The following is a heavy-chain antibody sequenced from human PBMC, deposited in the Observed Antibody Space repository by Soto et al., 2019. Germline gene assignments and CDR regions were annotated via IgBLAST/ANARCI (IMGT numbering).Heavy chain of an antibody. CDR2: ISHSGST. CDR1: GGYINTYY. Sequence: QVQLQESGPGLVKPSETLSLTCTVSGGYINTYYWTWSRQPPGKGLERIGYISHSGSTNYNPSLKSRLTISVDMSKKQFSLKLGSVTAADTAVYYCARVNTAMLYFDYWGQGILVTVSS. V-gene: IGHV4-59*01. CDR3: ARVNTAMLYFDY. J-gene: IGHJ4*02. D-gene: IGHD5-18*01.